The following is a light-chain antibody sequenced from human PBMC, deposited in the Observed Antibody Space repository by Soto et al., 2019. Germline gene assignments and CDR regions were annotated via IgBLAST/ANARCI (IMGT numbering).Light chain of an antibody. CDR3: QQTYSTPFT. V-gene: IGKV1-39*01. J-gene: IGKJ3*01. CDR1: QSTSSH. CDR2: AAS. Sequence: DIQMTQSPSSLSASVGDRVTIACRASQSTSSHLSWYQQKPGKPPKLLIYAASFLQRGVPSRFSGSGSETDFTLTISSLQPEDFATYYCQQTYSTPFTFGPGTKVDI.